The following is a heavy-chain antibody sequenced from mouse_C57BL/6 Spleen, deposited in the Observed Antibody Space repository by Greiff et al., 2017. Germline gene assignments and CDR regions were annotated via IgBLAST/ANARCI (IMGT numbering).Heavy chain of an antibody. CDR1: GYTFTSYG. D-gene: IGHD2-4*01. J-gene: IGHJ3*01. Sequence: VQLQQSGAELARPGASVKLSCKASGYTFTSYGISWVKQRTGQGLEWIGEIYPRSGNTYYNEKFKGKATLTADKSSSTAYMELRSLISEDSAVYFCARSVYYDYLFAYWGQGTLVTVSA. CDR3: ARSVYYDYLFAY. V-gene: IGHV1-81*01. CDR2: IYPRSGNT.